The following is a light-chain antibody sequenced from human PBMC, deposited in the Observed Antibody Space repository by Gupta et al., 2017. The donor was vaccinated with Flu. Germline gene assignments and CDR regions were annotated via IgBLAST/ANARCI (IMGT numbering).Light chain of an antibody. Sequence: DTQMTQSQTSLSASVGDRVAITCQANEDISNHSNWYQQKPGKAPKLLIYEASTLETGVPSRFSGTGCWIEYSPPISSLQDEDTATFYCQQYDDGPHFSFGPGTKVDVK. CDR3: QQYDDGPHFS. CDR1: EDISNH. V-gene: IGKV1-33*01. CDR2: EAS. J-gene: IGKJ3*01.